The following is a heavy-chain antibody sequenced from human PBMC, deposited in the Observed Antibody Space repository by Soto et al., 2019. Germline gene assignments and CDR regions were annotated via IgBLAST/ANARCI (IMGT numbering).Heavy chain of an antibody. CDR3: VRWMLPRGYSGYDPLLYSYYGMDV. CDR2: IIPIFGTA. V-gene: IGHV1-69*06. D-gene: IGHD5-12*01. CDR1: GGTFSSYA. Sequence: QVQLVQSGAEVKKPGSSVKVSCKASGGTFSSYAISWVRQAPGQGLEWMGGIIPIFGTANYAQKFQGRVTINEDKYTRKAYMELSSLRSEDTAVYYCVRWMLPRGYSGYDPLLYSYYGMDVWGQGTTVTVSS. J-gene: IGHJ6*02.